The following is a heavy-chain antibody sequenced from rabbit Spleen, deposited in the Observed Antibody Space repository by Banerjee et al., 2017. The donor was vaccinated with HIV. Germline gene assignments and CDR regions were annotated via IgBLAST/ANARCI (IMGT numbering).Heavy chain of an antibody. V-gene: IGHV1S45*01. Sequence: QEQLEESGRGLVRPEGSLTLTCKASGFDFSDGQVISWVRQAPGKGLEWIASINSFTGRPVYAALAKGRFTVSKASWTTVTLQINSLTAADTASYFWARDLAGAVGWNFDLWGQGTLVTVS. CDR1: GFDFSDGQV. CDR3: ARDLAGAVGWNFDL. CDR2: INSFTGRP. J-gene: IGHJ4*01. D-gene: IGHD4-1*01.